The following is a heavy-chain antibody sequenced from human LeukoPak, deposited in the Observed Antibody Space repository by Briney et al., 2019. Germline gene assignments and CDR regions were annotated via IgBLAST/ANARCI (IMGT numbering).Heavy chain of an antibody. Sequence: SETETLLCIVSGGSISSYYWTWIRQPPGKGLEWIGYIYYSGRTNFTASRKTPENMSLDTSKNLISLKLSSVTAADSAVYYCARSQSTRLSTVELGCRGKGT. CDR2: IYYSGRT. J-gene: IGHJ4*02. V-gene: IGHV4-59*01. D-gene: IGHD5-24*01. CDR3: ARSQSTRLSTVELGC. CDR1: GGSISSYY.